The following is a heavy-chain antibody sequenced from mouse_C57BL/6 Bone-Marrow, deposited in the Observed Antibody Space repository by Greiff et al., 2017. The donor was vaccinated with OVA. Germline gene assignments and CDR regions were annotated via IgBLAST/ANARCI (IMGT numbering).Heavy chain of an antibody. CDR1: GFTFSSYA. CDR3: TRDRGNFYYYGSSYWYFDV. D-gene: IGHD1-1*01. Sequence: EVQLQESGEGLVKPGGSLKLSCAASGFTFSSYAMSWVRQTPEKRLEWVAYISSGGDYIYYADTVKGRFTISRDNARNTLYLQMSSLKSEDTAMYYCTRDRGNFYYYGSSYWYFDVWGTGTTVTVSS. J-gene: IGHJ1*03. V-gene: IGHV5-9-1*02. CDR2: ISSGGDYI.